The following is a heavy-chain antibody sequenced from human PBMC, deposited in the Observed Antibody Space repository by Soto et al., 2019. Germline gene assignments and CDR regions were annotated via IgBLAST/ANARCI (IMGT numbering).Heavy chain of an antibody. V-gene: IGHV4-30-4*01. CDR2: IYYSGST. D-gene: IGHD1-20*01. Sequence: SETLSLTCTVSGGSISSGDDFWTWIRQPPGKGLEWIGYIYYSGSTYYNPSLKSRLTMSVDTSKNQFSLKLSSVTAADTAVYYCARDLAKWKDDYYDGMEFWSQGTTDNVSS. CDR1: GGSISSGDDF. CDR3: ARDLAKWKDDYYDGMEF. J-gene: IGHJ6*02.